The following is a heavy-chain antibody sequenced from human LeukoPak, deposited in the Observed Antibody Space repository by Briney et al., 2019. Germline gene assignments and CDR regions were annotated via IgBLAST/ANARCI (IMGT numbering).Heavy chain of an antibody. CDR2: INPSGGST. CDR1: GYTFTSYY. D-gene: IGHD4-11*01. V-gene: IGHV1-46*03. CDR3: ARDATVTADGGAFDI. Sequence: ASVKVSFKASGYTFTSYYMHWVRQAPGQGLEWMGIINPSGGSTSYAQKFQGRVTMTRDTSTSTVYMELSSLRSEDTAVYYCARDATVTADGGAFDIWGQGTMVTVSS. J-gene: IGHJ3*02.